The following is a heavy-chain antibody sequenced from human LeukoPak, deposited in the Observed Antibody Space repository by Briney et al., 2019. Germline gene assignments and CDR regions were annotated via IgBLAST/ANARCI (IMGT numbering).Heavy chain of an antibody. Sequence: GGSLRLSCAASEFTLSTYAMSWVRQAPGKGLVWVSHINVDGSGATYADSVKGRFTISRDNAKNTLYLHMNSLRAEDTAVYYCARATRIYSSGWYYSFDYWGQGTLVTVSS. V-gene: IGHV3-74*01. CDR2: INVDGSGA. CDR3: ARATRIYSSGWYYSFDY. D-gene: IGHD6-19*01. CDR1: EFTLSTYA. J-gene: IGHJ4*02.